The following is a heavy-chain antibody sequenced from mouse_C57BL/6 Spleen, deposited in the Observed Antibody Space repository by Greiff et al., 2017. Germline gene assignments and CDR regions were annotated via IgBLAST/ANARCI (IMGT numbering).Heavy chain of an antibody. J-gene: IGHJ1*03. D-gene: IGHD2-2*01. CDR1: GYTFTSYW. Sequence: QVQLQQSGAELVRPGTSVKLSCKASGYTFTSYWMHWVKQRPGQGLEWIGVIDPSDSYTNYNQKFKGKATLTVDTSSNTAYMQLSSLTSEDSAVYYCARSYGYDVGYFDVWGTGTSVTVSS. CDR3: ARSYGYDVGYFDV. CDR2: IDPSDSYT. V-gene: IGHV1-59*01.